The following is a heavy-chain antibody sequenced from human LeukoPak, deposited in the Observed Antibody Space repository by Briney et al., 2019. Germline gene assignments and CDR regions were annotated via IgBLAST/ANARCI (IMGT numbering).Heavy chain of an antibody. V-gene: IGHV1-69*04. J-gene: IGHJ4*02. CDR1: GGTFSSYA. CDR3: ARGAVYSGSYGDY. CDR2: IIPILGIA. D-gene: IGHD1-26*01. Sequence: GASVKVSCKASGGTFSSYAISWVRQAPGQGLEWMGRIIPILGIANYAQKFQGRVAITADKSTSTAYMELSSLRSEDTAVYYCARGAVYSGSYGDYWGQGTLVTVSS.